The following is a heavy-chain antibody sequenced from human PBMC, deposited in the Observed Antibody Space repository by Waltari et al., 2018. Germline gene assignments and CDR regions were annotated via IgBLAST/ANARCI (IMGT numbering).Heavy chain of an antibody. J-gene: IGHJ3*02. CDR3: ARVLAGNDAFDI. D-gene: IGHD3-10*01. CDR1: GGSISSYY. Sequence: QVQLQESGPGLVKPSETLSLTCTVSGGSISSYYWSWIRQPPGKGLEWIGYIYCSGSTNYNPSLKSLVTRSVDTSKNQFSLKLSSVTAADTAVYYCARVLAGNDAFDIWGQGTMVTVSS. CDR2: IYCSGST. V-gene: IGHV4-59*01.